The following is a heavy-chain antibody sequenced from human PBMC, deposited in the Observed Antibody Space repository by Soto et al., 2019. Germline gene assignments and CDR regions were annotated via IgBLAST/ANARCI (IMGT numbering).Heavy chain of an antibody. Sequence: GGSLRLSCAASGFTFSSYAMSWVRQAPGKGLEWVSAISGSGGSTYYADSVKGRFTISRDNSKNTLYLQMNSLRAEDTAVYYCAKDRLGIFSIWVHLSSSVDYWGQGTLVTVSS. CDR1: GFTFSSYA. J-gene: IGHJ4*02. V-gene: IGHV3-23*01. D-gene: IGHD6-13*01. CDR3: AKDRLGIFSIWVHLSSSVDY. CDR2: ISGSGGST.